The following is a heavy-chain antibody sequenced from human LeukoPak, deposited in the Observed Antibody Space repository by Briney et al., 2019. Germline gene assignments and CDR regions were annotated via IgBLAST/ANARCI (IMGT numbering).Heavy chain of an antibody. V-gene: IGHV1-2*02. CDR2: INPNRGGT. J-gene: IGHJ3*02. D-gene: IGHD1-26*01. CDR1: GYTFTGYY. Sequence: ASVKVSCKASGYTFTGYYLHWVRQAPGQGLEWMGWINPNRGGTDYAQKFQGRVTMTRDTSISTAYMELRSLRSDDTAVYYCARDLAVGATHDAFDIWGQGTMVTVSS. CDR3: ARDLAVGATHDAFDI.